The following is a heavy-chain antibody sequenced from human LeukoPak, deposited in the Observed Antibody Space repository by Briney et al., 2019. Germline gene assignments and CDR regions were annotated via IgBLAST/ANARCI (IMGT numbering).Heavy chain of an antibody. J-gene: IGHJ4*02. CDR1: GGSFSGYY. CDR2: INHSGST. Sequence: SETLSLTCAVYGGSFSGYYWSWIRQPPGKGLEWIGEINHSGSTNYNPSLKSRVTISVDTSKNQFSLKLSSVTAADTAVYYCARGLMGGLNDYWGQGTLVTVSS. CDR3: ARGLMGGLNDY. V-gene: IGHV4-34*01. D-gene: IGHD2-8*01.